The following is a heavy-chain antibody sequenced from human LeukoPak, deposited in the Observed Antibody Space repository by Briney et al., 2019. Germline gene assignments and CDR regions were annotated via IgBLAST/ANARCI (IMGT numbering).Heavy chain of an antibody. Sequence: GGSLRLSCAASGFNFSTYSMNWVRQAPGKGLEWVSYISTSSRTIYYADSVKGRSTISRDNAKNSLYLQLNSLRAEDTAVYYCARVRGSYWVDIWGRGTLVSVSS. CDR1: GFNFSTYS. CDR2: ISTSSRTI. J-gene: IGHJ3*02. D-gene: IGHD1-26*01. CDR3: ARVRGSYWVDI. V-gene: IGHV3-48*01.